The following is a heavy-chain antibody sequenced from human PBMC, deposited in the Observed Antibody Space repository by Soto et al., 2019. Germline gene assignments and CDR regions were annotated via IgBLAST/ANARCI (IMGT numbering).Heavy chain of an antibody. CDR2: ISYDESNQ. CDR1: GFTFSRYT. Sequence: QVQLVESGGGVVQPGRSLRLSCAASGFTFSRYTMHWVRQAPGKGLERVALISYDESNQYYADSVKGRFTISRDTSKNTLCLQMNSPRPEDTAVYYCARGGVDYAMDVWGQGTTVTVFS. V-gene: IGHV3-30-3*01. CDR3: ARGGVDYAMDV. J-gene: IGHJ6*02. D-gene: IGHD2-8*01.